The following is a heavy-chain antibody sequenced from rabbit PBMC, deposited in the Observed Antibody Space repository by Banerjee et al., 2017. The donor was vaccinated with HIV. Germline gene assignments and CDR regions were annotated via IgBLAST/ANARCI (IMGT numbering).Heavy chain of an antibody. CDR3: ARDEGGIDYYFSL. Sequence: QQQLEESGGGLVQPEGSLTLTCTASGFSFSSSYYMCWVRQAPGKGLEWIGCIYTGSGSTYYASWAKGRFTISKTSSTTVTLQMTSLTVADTATYFCARDEGGIDYYFSLWGQGTLVTVS. V-gene: IGHV1S45*01. CDR1: GFSFSSSYY. CDR2: IYTGSGST. J-gene: IGHJ4*01. D-gene: IGHD8-1*01.